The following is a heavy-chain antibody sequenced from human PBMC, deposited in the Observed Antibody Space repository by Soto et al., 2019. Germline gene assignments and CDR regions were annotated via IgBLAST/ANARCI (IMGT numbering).Heavy chain of an antibody. Sequence: GGSLRLSCAASVFTFSSYGMHWVRQARGKGLEWVAVIWYDGSNKYYADSVKGRFTISRDNSKNTLYLQMNSLRAEDTAVYYCAREGTYYDFWSGYYGWFDPWGQGTLVTVSS. CDR1: VFTFSSYG. V-gene: IGHV3-33*01. J-gene: IGHJ5*02. D-gene: IGHD3-3*01. CDR2: IWYDGSNK. CDR3: AREGTYYDFWSGYYGWFDP.